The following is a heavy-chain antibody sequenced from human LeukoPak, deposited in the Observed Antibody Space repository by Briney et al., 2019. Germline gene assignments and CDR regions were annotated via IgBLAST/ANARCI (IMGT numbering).Heavy chain of an antibody. Sequence: GASVKVSCKASGYTFTNYFMNWVRQAPGQGLEGMGIINPRGGSTGYAQKFQGKITMTTAMSTRTVYMELSSLESEDTAVYYCARRDCVGDCYSNWFDPWGQGTLVTVSS. D-gene: IGHD2-21*02. V-gene: IGHV1-46*01. CDR3: ARRDCVGDCYSNWFDP. CDR2: INPRGGST. CDR1: GYTFTNYF. J-gene: IGHJ5*02.